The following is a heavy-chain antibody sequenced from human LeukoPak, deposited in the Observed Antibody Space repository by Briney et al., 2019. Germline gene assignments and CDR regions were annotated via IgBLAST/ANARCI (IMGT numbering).Heavy chain of an antibody. CDR2: IKQDGSEK. D-gene: IGHD6-19*01. Sequence: GGSLRLSCAASGFTFSSYWMSWVRQAPGKGLEWVANIKQDGSEKYYVDSVKGRFTISRDIAKNSLYLQMNSLRAEDTAVYYCARDGVLSVAGYYYYYGMDVWGKGTTVTVSS. CDR3: ARDGVLSVAGYYYYYGMDV. V-gene: IGHV3-7*03. CDR1: GFTFSSYW. J-gene: IGHJ6*04.